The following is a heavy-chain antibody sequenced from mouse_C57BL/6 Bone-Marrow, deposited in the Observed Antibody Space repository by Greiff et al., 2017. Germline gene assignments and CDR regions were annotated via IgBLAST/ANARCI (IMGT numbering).Heavy chain of an antibody. CDR3: TPLQAWFAY. CDR2: IDPENGDT. V-gene: IGHV14-4*01. J-gene: IGHJ3*01. CDR1: GFNSKDDY. D-gene: IGHD6-1*01. Sequence: EVQRVESGAELVRPGASVKLSCTASGFNSKDDYMHWVKQRPEQGLEWIGWIDPENGDTEYASKFQGKATITADTSSNTAYLQLSSLTSEDTAVYYCTPLQAWFAYWGQGTLVTVSA.